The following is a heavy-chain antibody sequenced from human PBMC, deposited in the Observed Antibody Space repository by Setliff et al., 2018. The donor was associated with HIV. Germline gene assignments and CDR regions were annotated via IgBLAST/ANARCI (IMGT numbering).Heavy chain of an antibody. CDR3: ARGHEWLRI. CDR2: INYNGNT. CDR1: GDSVRNYY. V-gene: IGHV4-59*02. D-gene: IGHD5-12*01. Sequence: SETLSLTCTVSGDSVRNYYWSWIRQPPERGLDYIGYINYNGNTNYNPSLKSLVTMSVDTSKNQNSLKWRSVTAADTAVYYCARGHEWLRIWGQGMLVTVSS. J-gene: IGHJ4*02.